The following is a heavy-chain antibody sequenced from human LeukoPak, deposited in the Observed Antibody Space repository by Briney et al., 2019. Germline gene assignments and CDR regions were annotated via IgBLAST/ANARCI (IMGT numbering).Heavy chain of an antibody. D-gene: IGHD3-10*01. V-gene: IGHV4-61*10. J-gene: IGHJ3*02. CDR3: ARDLRWFGSNDAFDI. CDR1: GASIRGSITSGTYF. CDR2: MYNSGTT. Sequence: PSETLSLTCTVSGASIRGSITSGTYFWNWIRQPAGKGLEWIGRMYNSGTTINYNPSLKSRVTISVDTSKNQFSLKLSSVTAADTAVYYCARDLRWFGSNDAFDIWGQGTKVTVSS.